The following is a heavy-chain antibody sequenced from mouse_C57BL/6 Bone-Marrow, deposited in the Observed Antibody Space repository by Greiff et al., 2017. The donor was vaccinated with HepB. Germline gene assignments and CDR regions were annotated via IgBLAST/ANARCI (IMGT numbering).Heavy chain of an antibody. V-gene: IGHV5-2*01. CDR1: EYEFPSHD. Sequence: EVKLQESGGGLVQPGESLKLSCESNEYEFPSHDMSWVRKTPEKRLELVAAINSDGGSTYYPDTMERRFIISRDNTKKTLYLQMSSLRSEDTALYYCARHGSYYSNYGWYFDVWGTGTTVTVSS. J-gene: IGHJ1*03. D-gene: IGHD2-5*01. CDR2: INSDGGST. CDR3: ARHGSYYSNYGWYFDV.